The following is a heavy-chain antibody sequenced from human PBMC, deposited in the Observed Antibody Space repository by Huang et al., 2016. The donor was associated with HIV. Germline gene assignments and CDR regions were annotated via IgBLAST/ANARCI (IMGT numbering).Heavy chain of an antibody. CDR3: ATKTAGMDI. J-gene: IGHJ6*02. CDR1: TFTFGAYW. D-gene: IGHD1-7*01. Sequence: VESGGRSVQPGGSIKLSCVGSTFTFGAYWMSLVRQPPGKGLGWVDNIKQDESEKYYVDSVKGRFNISRDNARKVLFLEMDDLRVEDTAIYFCATKTAGMDIWGQGTTVTVSS. CDR2: IKQDESEK. V-gene: IGHV3-7*01.